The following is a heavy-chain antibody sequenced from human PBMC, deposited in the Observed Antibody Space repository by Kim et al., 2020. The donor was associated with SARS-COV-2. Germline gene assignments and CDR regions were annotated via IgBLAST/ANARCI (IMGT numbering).Heavy chain of an antibody. CDR1: GFTFSSYA. Sequence: GGSLRLSCVASGFTFSSYAMHWVRQAPGKGLEWVSAIWKGGSNTYYADSVKGRFTISRDNSKNTLYLQLNSLRAEDTAVYYCARGGEGVREHYFDYWGQG. J-gene: IGHJ4*02. CDR3: ARGGEGVREHYFDY. V-gene: IGHV3-33*01. D-gene: IGHD1-1*01. CDR2: IWKGGSNT.